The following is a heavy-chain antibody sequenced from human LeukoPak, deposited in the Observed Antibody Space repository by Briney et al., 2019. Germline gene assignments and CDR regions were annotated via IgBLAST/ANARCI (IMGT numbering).Heavy chain of an antibody. D-gene: IGHD4-23*01. Sequence: GESLKISCKGSGYSFTSYWIGWVRQMPGEGLEWMGISSPGDSHTRYSPSFQGLVTISADKSISTAYLQWSSLKASDTAMYYCARPIYGGNSYDAFDIWGQGTMVTVAS. CDR2: SSPGDSHT. CDR3: ARPIYGGNSYDAFDI. V-gene: IGHV5-51*01. CDR1: GYSFTSYW. J-gene: IGHJ3*02.